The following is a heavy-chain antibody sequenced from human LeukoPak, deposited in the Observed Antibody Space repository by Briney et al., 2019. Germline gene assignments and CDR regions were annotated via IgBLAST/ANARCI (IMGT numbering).Heavy chain of an antibody. J-gene: IGHJ4*02. CDR1: GYTFTGYY. Sequence: VASVKVSCKASGYTFTGYYMHWARQAPGQGLEWMGWINPNSGGTNYAQKFKGRVTMTRDTSISAAYMELSRLKSDDTAVYYCARNPGSIAAAGEADYWGQGTLVTVSS. CDR3: ARNPGSIAAAGEADY. CDR2: INPNSGGT. V-gene: IGHV1-2*02. D-gene: IGHD6-13*01.